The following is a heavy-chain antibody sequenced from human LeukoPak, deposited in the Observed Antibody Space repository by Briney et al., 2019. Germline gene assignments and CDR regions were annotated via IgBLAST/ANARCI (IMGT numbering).Heavy chain of an antibody. Sequence: PSETLSLTCAVYGGSFSGYYWSWIRQPPGKGLEWIGEINHSGSTNYNPSLKSRVTISVDTSKNQFSLKLSPVTAADTAVYYCARVVGARRAGYYFDYWGQGTLVTVSS. CDR2: INHSGST. J-gene: IGHJ4*02. CDR3: ARVVGARRAGYYFDY. D-gene: IGHD1-26*01. CDR1: GGSFSGYY. V-gene: IGHV4-34*01.